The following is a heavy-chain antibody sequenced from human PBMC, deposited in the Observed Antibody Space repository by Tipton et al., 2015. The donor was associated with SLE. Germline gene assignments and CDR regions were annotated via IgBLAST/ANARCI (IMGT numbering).Heavy chain of an antibody. CDR3: AGDRVDYYGSGSYYYFFYGMDV. D-gene: IGHD3-10*01. J-gene: IGHJ6*02. CDR2: INPNSGGT. Sequence: QLVQSGAEVKKPGASVKVSCKASGYTFTSYGISWVRQAPGQGLEWMGRINPNSGGTNYAQKFQGRVTMTRDTSISTAYMELSRLRSDDTAVYYCAGDRVDYYGSGSYYYFFYGMDVWGQGTTVTVSS. CDR1: GYTFTSYG. V-gene: IGHV1-2*06.